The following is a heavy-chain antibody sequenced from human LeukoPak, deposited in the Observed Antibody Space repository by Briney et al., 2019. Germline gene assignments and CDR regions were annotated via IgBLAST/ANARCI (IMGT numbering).Heavy chain of an antibody. CDR2: INSDGSST. CDR1: GFTFSSYW. Sequence: GGSLRLSCAASGFTFSSYWMHWVRQAPGKGMVWVSRINSDGSSTSYADSVKGRFTISRDNAKNTLYLQMNSLRAEGTAVYYCAKDSTGGWGKSGNFDYWGQGTLVTVSS. D-gene: IGHD3-16*01. V-gene: IGHV3-74*01. J-gene: IGHJ4*02. CDR3: AKDSTGGWGKSGNFDY.